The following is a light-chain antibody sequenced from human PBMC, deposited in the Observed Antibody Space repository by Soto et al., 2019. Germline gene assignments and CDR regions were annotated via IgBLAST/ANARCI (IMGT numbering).Light chain of an antibody. V-gene: IGLV2-8*01. CDR1: SSDVGGYNY. CDR3: SSYAGSNIR. J-gene: IGLJ2*01. Sequence: QSALTQPPSASGSPGQSVTISCTGTSSDVGGYNYVSWYQQHPGKAPKLMIYEVSKRPSGVPDRFSGSKSGNPASLTVSGLQAEDEADYYCSSYAGSNIRFGGGTKLTVL. CDR2: EVS.